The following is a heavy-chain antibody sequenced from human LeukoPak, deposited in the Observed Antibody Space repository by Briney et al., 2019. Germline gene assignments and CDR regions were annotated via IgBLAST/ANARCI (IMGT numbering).Heavy chain of an antibody. J-gene: IGHJ5*02. CDR2: ISGSGGST. D-gene: IGHD2-2*01. Sequence: GGSLRLSCAASGFTFSSYGMSWVRQAPGKGQEWVSAISGSGGSTYYADSVKGRFTISRDNSKNTLYLQMNSLRAEDTAVYYCAKDASIVVVPAHNWFDPWGQGTLVTVSS. CDR3: AKDASIVVVPAHNWFDP. V-gene: IGHV3-23*01. CDR1: GFTFSSYG.